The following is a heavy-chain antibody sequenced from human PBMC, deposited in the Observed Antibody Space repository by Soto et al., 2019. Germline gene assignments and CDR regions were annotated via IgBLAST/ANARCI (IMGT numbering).Heavy chain of an antibody. D-gene: IGHD1-7*01. Sequence: EVRLLESGGGLVKPGGSLRLSCATSGLTFSNYAMSWVRQAPGGRLEWVSSMSGSSSTTYYADSVKGRFTIARDRSKNTLYLQMSSLRAEDTALYYCAKKQERELPRVIDFWGQGTLVTVSS. J-gene: IGHJ4*02. CDR1: GLTFSNYA. CDR3: AKKQERELPRVIDF. CDR2: MSGSSSTT. V-gene: IGHV3-23*01.